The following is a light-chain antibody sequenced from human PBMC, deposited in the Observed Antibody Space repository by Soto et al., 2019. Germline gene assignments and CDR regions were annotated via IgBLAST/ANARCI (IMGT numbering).Light chain of an antibody. J-gene: IGKJ3*01. CDR2: GAS. V-gene: IGKV3-15*01. CDR3: QQYNKWPLT. CDR1: QSVSNN. Sequence: EIVMTQSPATLSVSPGERATLSCRASQSVSNNLAWYQQKPGQAPRLLIYGASTRATDIPARFSGSGSGTDFTLTISSLQSEDFAVYYCQQYNKWPLTFGPGTKVDIK.